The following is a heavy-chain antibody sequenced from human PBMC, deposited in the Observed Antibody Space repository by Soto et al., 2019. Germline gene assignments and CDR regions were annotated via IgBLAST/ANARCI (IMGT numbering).Heavy chain of an antibody. CDR3: AKDSYTYCGGDCYSSY. Sequence: GGSLRLSCSASGFTFSSNAMIWVRQAPGKGLDWVSAISGSGGSTYYADSVKGRFTISRDNSKNTLYLQMNSLRAEDTAVYYCAKDSYTYCGGDCYSSYWGQGTLVTSPQ. CDR2: ISGSGGST. D-gene: IGHD2-21*02. CDR1: GFTFSSNA. J-gene: IGHJ4*02. V-gene: IGHV3-23*01.